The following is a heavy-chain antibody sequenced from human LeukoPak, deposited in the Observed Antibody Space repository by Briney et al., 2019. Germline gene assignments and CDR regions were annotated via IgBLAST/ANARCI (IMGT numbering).Heavy chain of an antibody. CDR2: INGDGSNT. Sequence: GGSLRLSYAASGITFTNYWMHWVRQAPGKGLVWVSRINGDGSNTIYADSVKGRFTISRDNAKDTLYLQMNSLRAEDTAIYYCASLMSGASYYYLDLWGRGTLVIVSS. CDR1: GITFTNYW. J-gene: IGHJ2*01. V-gene: IGHV3-74*01. D-gene: IGHD3-22*01. CDR3: ASLMSGASYYYLDL.